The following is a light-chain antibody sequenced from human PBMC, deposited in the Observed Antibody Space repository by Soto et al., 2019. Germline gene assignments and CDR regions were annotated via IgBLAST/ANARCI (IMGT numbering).Light chain of an antibody. Sequence: QSVLTQPASVSGSPGQSITISCTGTSSDVGSYNLVSWYQQHPGKAPNLLIYEFSKRPSGFFNRFSGSKSGNTASLTFFGLQAEDEADYYCCSYAGSTPYVFGTGTKVTVL. J-gene: IGLJ1*01. CDR2: EFS. V-gene: IGLV2-23*02. CDR1: SSDVGSYNL. CDR3: CSYAGSTPYV.